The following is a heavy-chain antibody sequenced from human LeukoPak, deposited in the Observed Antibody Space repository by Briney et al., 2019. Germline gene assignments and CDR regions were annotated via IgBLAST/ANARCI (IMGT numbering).Heavy chain of an antibody. CDR2: IYPGDSDT. Sequence: GASLQISCKGSGYSFTSYWIGWVRQPPGKGLEWMGIIYPGDSDTRYSPSFQGQVTISADKSISTAYLQWSSLKASDTAMYYCARPQGYCSGGSCYFIFDYWGQGTLSPSPQ. V-gene: IGHV5-51*01. CDR1: GYSFTSYW. J-gene: IGHJ4*02. D-gene: IGHD2-15*01. CDR3: ARPQGYCSGGSCYFIFDY.